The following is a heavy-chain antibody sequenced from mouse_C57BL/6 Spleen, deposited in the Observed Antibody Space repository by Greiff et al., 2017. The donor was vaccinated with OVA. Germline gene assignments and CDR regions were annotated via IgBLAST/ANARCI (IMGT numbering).Heavy chain of an antibody. Sequence: VKLQESGAELARPGASVTMSCKASGYTFTSYTMHWVKQRPGQGLEWIGYINPSSGYTKYNQKFKDKATLTADKSSSTAYMQLSSLTSEDSAVYYCVREDYGSGYFDVWGTGTTVTVSS. CDR3: VREDYGSGYFDV. CDR1: GYTFTSYT. V-gene: IGHV1-4*01. D-gene: IGHD1-1*01. J-gene: IGHJ1*03. CDR2: INPSSGYT.